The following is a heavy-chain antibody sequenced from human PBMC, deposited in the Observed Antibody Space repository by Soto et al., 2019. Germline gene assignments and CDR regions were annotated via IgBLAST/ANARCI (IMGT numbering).Heavy chain of an antibody. CDR1: GYTFINHG. V-gene: IGHV1-3*01. Sequence: AAVKVSCKASGYTFINHGISWVRQAPGQGLEWMGWINAGNGKTKYSQKFQGRVTITRDTSATTAYMELSSLRSEDTAVYYCARAGDDCSTANCYMIDYWGQGTLVTVSS. J-gene: IGHJ4*02. D-gene: IGHD2-2*02. CDR3: ARAGDDCSTANCYMIDY. CDR2: INAGNGKT.